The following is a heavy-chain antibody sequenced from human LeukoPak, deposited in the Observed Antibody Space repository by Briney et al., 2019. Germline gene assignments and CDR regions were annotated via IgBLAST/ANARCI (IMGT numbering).Heavy chain of an antibody. CDR3: AREGNGADY. CDR2: INWNGGST. V-gene: IGHV3-20*04. Sequence: GGTLRLSCAASGFMFSNYGMSWGRQAPGKGVEWVSGINWNGGSTGYADSVKGRFTISRDNAKNSLYLQMNSLRAEDTALYSCAREGNGADYWGQGTLVTVSS. J-gene: IGHJ4*02. CDR1: GFMFSNYG. D-gene: IGHD1-1*01.